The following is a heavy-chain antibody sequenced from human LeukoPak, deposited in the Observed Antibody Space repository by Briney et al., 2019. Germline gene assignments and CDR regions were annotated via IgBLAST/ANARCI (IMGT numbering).Heavy chain of an antibody. D-gene: IGHD6-13*01. V-gene: IGHV4-39*02. CDR2: IYYSGST. CDR1: GGSISSGSYY. J-gene: IGHJ5*02. CDR3: AIETAKYTSSLDWFDP. Sequence: SETLSLTCTVSGGSISSGSYYWGWIRQPPGKGLEWIGSIYYSGSTYYNPSLKSRVTISVDTSKNQFSLKLTSVTAADTALYYCAIETAKYTSSLDWFDPWGQGTLVTVSS.